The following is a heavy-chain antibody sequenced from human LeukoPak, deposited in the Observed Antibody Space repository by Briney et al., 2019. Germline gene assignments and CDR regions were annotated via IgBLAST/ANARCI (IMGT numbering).Heavy chain of an antibody. CDR1: GGSISSYY. Sequence: SETLSLTCTVSGGSISSYYWSWIRQSPGRELEWIGYIYHTGNTNYNPSLESRVTISVDTSKNQFSLKLTSVAAADTAVYYCARGFYDTRGYSNAFDMWGQGTMVTVSS. CDR2: IYHTGNT. D-gene: IGHD3-22*01. V-gene: IGHV4-59*01. J-gene: IGHJ3*02. CDR3: ARGFYDTRGYSNAFDM.